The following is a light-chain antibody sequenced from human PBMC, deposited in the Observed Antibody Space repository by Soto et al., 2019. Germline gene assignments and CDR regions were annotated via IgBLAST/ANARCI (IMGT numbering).Light chain of an antibody. V-gene: IGKV3-11*01. CDR1: QSVSSY. CDR2: DAS. CDR3: QQRSNWRIT. J-gene: IGKJ5*01. Sequence: IVLTQSPGTLSLSPGERVTLSCRASQSVSSYLAWYQQKPGQAPRLLIYDASNRATGIPARFSGSGSGTDFTLTISSLEPEDFAVYYCQQRSNWRITFGQGTRLEIK.